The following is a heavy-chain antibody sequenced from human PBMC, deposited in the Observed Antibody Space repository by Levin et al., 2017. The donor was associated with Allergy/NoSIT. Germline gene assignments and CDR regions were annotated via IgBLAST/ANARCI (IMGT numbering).Heavy chain of an antibody. J-gene: IGHJ4*02. D-gene: IGHD3-10*01. CDR1: AYTFTGYY. V-gene: IGHV1-2*02. CDR3: AREGSGIYYYFDY. CDR2: INPVSGGT. Sequence: GASVKVSCKASAYTFTGYYMHWVRQAPGQGLEWMGWINPVSGGTNYAQNFQGRVTMTRDTSISTAYMELSRLRSDDTAVYYCAREGSGIYYYFDYWGQGTLVTVSS.